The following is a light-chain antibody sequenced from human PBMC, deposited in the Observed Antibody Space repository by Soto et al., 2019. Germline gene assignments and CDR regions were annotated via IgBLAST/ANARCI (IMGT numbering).Light chain of an antibody. J-gene: IGKJ1*01. CDR3: HQYDSWT. CDR2: GAS. V-gene: IGKV3-20*01. CDR1: QSFNSIY. Sequence: EIVLTQSPGTLSLSPGERATPSCRASQSFNSIYLAWYQQKPGQAPRLLIYGASSRATGIPDRFSGSGSGTDFTLTISRLEPEDFAVYYCHQYDSWTFGQGTKVDNK.